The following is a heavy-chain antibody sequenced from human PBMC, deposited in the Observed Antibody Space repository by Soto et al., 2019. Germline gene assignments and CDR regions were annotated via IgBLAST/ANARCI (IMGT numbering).Heavy chain of an antibody. J-gene: IGHJ4*02. CDR1: GSSFTGYY. D-gene: IGHD5-12*01. CDR2: INPNSGGT. Sequence: GSPVKVSCKASGSSFTGYYMHWVRQATRQGLVWLGWINPNSGGTNYAQGYKGLVTMTRDTSINTAYMELSRLRSDDTAVYYCARPEMATTLSFDFWGQRTLVTVSS. V-gene: IGHV1-2*04. CDR3: ARPEMATTLSFDF.